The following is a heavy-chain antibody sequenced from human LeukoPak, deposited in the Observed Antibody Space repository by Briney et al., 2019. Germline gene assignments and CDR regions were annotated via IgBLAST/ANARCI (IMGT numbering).Heavy chain of an antibody. J-gene: IGHJ4*02. Sequence: GGSLRLSCAASGFTFSSCAMHWVRQAPGKGLEYVSAISSNGGSTYYANSVKGRFTISRDNSKNTLYLQMGSLRAEDMAVYYCARDQGCSNTSCYTFDYWGQGTLVTVSS. V-gene: IGHV3-64*01. CDR2: ISSNGGST. CDR1: GFTFSSCA. CDR3: ARDQGCSNTSCYTFDY. D-gene: IGHD2-2*02.